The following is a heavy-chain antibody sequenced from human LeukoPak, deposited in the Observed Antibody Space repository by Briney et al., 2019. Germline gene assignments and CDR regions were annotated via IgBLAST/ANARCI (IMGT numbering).Heavy chain of an antibody. V-gene: IGHV4-4*07. D-gene: IGHD2-15*01. CDR1: GGSISIYY. CDR3: ARRWWNEEIDY. CDR2: IYTSGNT. J-gene: IGHJ4*02. Sequence: SETLSLTCTVSGGSISIYYWSWVRQPAGRGLEWIGRIYTSGNTNYNPSLKSRVTMSVDTSKNQFSLKLSSVTAADTAVYYCARRWWNEEIDYWGQGTLVTVSS.